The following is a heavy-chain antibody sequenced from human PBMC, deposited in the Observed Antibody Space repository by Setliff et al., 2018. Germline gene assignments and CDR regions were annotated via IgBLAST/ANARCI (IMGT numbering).Heavy chain of an antibody. V-gene: IGHV4-34*01. D-gene: IGHD3-22*01. Sequence: SETLSLTCAVYGGSFSGYYWSWIRQPPGKGLEWIGEINHSGSTNYNPSLKSRVTISVDTSKNQFSRKLSSVTAADTAVYYCAKGPDSSGYQGWFDPWGQGTLVTVSS. CDR2: INHSGST. CDR3: AKGPDSSGYQGWFDP. J-gene: IGHJ5*02. CDR1: GGSFSGYY.